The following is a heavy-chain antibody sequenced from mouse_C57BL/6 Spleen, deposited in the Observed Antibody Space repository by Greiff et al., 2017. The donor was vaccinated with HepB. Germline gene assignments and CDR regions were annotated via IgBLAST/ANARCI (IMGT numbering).Heavy chain of an antibody. CDR1: GFTFSDYY. D-gene: IGHD3-3*01. Sequence: EVQVVESEGGLVQPGSSMKLSCTASGFTFSDYYMAWVRQVPEKGLEWVANINYDGSSTYYLDSLKSRFIISRDNAKNILYLQMSSLKSEDTATYYCARGGLVSYWYFDVWGTGTTVTVSS. CDR2: INYDGSST. J-gene: IGHJ1*03. V-gene: IGHV5-16*01. CDR3: ARGGLVSYWYFDV.